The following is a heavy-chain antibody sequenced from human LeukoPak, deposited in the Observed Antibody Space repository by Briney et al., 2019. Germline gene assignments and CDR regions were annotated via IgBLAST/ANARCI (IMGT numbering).Heavy chain of an antibody. V-gene: IGHV4-59*11. CDR1: GGSISSHY. CDR2: IYYSGST. CDR3: AREQESYYVGA. Sequence: SETLSLTCTVSGGSISSHYWSWIRQPPGKGLEWIGYIYYSGSTNYNPSLKSRDTISVDTTKNQFSLKLSSVTAADTAVYYWAREQESYYVGAWGKRTTGTVSS. J-gene: IGHJ6*03.